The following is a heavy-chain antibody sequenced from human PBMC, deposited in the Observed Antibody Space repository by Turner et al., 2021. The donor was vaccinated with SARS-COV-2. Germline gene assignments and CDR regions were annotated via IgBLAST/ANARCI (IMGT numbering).Heavy chain of an antibody. J-gene: IGHJ4*02. CDR2: FDPEDVET. Sequence: QVQLVQSGAEVKKPGASVKVSCRVSGYTLIELSMHWVRQAPGKGLEWMGGFDPEDVETIYAQKFQGRVTMTEDTSTDTAYMELSSLRSEDTAVYYCATVFAIFGVLHLDYWGQGTLVTVSS. CDR3: ATVFAIFGVLHLDY. V-gene: IGHV1-24*01. CDR1: GYTLIELS. D-gene: IGHD3-3*01.